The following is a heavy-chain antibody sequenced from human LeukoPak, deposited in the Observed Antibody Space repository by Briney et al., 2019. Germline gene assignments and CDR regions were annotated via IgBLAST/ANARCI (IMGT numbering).Heavy chain of an antibody. CDR2: ITPSGGT. Sequence: ASVKVSCQASGYTFIGYYIHWVRQAPGQGLEWMGWITPSGGTNYPQKFQGRVAITRDTSITTAYMDLSRLTSDDTAVYYCARDRYGDGFAHFDYWGQGALVTVSS. J-gene: IGHJ4*02. CDR3: ARDRYGDGFAHFDY. V-gene: IGHV1-2*02. CDR1: GYTFIGYY. D-gene: IGHD5-24*01.